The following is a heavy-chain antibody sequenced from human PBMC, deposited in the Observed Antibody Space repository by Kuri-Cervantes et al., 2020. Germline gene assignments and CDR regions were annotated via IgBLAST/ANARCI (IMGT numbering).Heavy chain of an antibody. J-gene: IGHJ4*02. CDR3: ATSLTQPRDCSSTSCYFDY. CDR2: INPESTGT. D-gene: IGHD2-2*01. V-gene: IGHV1-2*02. CDR1: GYSFTDYY. Sequence: ASVKVSCKASGYSFTDYYIHWVRQAPGQGLEWMGWINPESTGTNYAETFQGRVTMTRDTSISTAYMELSRLRSDDTAVYYCATSLTQPRDCSSTSCYFDYWGQGTLVTVSS.